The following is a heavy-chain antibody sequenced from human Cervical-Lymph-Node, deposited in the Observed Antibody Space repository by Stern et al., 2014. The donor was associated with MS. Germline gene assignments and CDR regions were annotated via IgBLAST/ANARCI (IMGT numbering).Heavy chain of an antibody. CDR2: ISYSGST. V-gene: IGHV4-39*01. CDR1: GGSIRSSSYN. Sequence: QLQLQESGPGLVKPSETLSLTCAVSGGSIRSSSYNWGWIRQPPGKGLEWIGSISYSGSTSYNPSLKSRVTISVDTSKTQFSLKVNPGTAADTAVYYCARRGFTWVDYWGQGTLVTVSS. D-gene: IGHD3-10*01. J-gene: IGHJ4*02. CDR3: ARRGFTWVDY.